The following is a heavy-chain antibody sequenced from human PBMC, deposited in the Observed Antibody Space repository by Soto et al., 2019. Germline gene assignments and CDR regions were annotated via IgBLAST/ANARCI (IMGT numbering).Heavy chain of an antibody. D-gene: IGHD3-22*01. V-gene: IGHV3-21*01. CDR1: GFTFSSYS. J-gene: IGHJ4*02. CDR2: ISGSSGYI. CDR3: ATRETYYDSSGYWGLDY. Sequence: EVQLVESGGSLVEPGGSLRLSCAASGFTFSSYSMNWVRQAPGKGLEWVSSISGSSGYIYYADSVKGRFTISRDNAKNSLYLQMSSLRAEDTAVYYCATRETYYDSSGYWGLDYWGQGTLVTVSS.